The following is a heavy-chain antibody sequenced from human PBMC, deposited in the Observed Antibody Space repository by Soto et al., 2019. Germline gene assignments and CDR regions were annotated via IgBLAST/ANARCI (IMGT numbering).Heavy chain of an antibody. V-gene: IGHV3-23*01. CDR1: GFTFSSYA. D-gene: IGHD2-2*01. Sequence: PGGSLRLSCAASGFTFSSYAMSWVRQAPGKGLEWVSAISGSGGSTYYADSVKGRFTISRDNSKNTLYLQMNSLRAEDTAVYYCAKEGQYQLLPFHYYFYGRDVWGQGTTVTVSS. CDR2: ISGSGGST. J-gene: IGHJ6*02. CDR3: AKEGQYQLLPFHYYFYGRDV.